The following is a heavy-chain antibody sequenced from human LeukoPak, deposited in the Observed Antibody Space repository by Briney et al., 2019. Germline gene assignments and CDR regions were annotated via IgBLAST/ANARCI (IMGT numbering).Heavy chain of an antibody. D-gene: IGHD3-16*01. J-gene: IGHJ3*01. CDR1: GFTFSSHE. Sequence: GGSLRLSCAASGFTFSSHEMNWVRQAPGKGLEWVSYISDSGSPIYYADSVKGRFTVSRDNAKNSLYLRMNSLRAEDTALYYCARQTLGATAYSAFDFWGQGTLVTVSS. CDR2: ISDSGSPI. V-gene: IGHV3-48*03. CDR3: ARQTLGATAYSAFDF.